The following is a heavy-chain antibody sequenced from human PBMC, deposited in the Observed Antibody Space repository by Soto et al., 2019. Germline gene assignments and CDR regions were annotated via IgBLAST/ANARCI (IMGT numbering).Heavy chain of an antibody. D-gene: IGHD2-21*01. CDR1: GGSISTYY. V-gene: IGHV4-59*08. CDR2: IYYSGST. Sequence: SETLSLTCTVSGGSISTYYWSWIRQPPGKGLEWIGYIYYSGSTNYNPSLKSRVTISVDTSKNQFSLKLSSVTAADTAVYYCARLGVREDATIHYWGQGTLVTVS. CDR3: ARLGVREDATIHY. J-gene: IGHJ4*02.